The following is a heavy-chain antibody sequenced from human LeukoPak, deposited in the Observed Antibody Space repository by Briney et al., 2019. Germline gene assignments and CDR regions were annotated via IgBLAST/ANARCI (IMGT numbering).Heavy chain of an antibody. V-gene: IGHV1-8*02. Sequence: ASVKVSCKASGYTFTSYYMHWVRQAPGQGLEWMGWMNPNSGNTGYAQKFQGRVTMTRNTSISTAYMELSSLRSEDTAVYYCARGVGTYYDFWSGRNWFDPWGQGTLVTVSS. J-gene: IGHJ5*02. D-gene: IGHD3-3*01. CDR2: MNPNSGNT. CDR3: ARGVGTYYDFWSGRNWFDP. CDR1: GYTFTSYY.